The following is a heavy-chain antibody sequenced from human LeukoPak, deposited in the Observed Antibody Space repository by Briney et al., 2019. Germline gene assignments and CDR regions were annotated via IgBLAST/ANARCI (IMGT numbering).Heavy chain of an antibody. CDR3: AKPSAQLLYSKLDY. Sequence: PGGSLRLSCAASGFTFSSYGMHWVRQAPGKGLEWVAFIQFDGSHIFYTDSVRGRFTISRDNSKNTLYLQMSSLRAEDTAVFYCAKPSAQLLYSKLDYWGEGPLVTVSS. J-gene: IGHJ4*02. CDR1: GFTFSSYG. CDR2: IQFDGSHI. V-gene: IGHV3-30*02. D-gene: IGHD2-8*01.